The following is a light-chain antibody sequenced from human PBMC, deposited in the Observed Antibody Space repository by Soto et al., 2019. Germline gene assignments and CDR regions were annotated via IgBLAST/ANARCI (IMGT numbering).Light chain of an antibody. CDR2: AAS. CDR3: QQYGSTPRP. J-gene: IGKJ1*01. CDR1: QSVSSSY. Sequence: EIVLTRSPCTLSLAPGERATLSCRASQSVSSSYLAWYQQKPGQAPRPLIYAASRRATGIPDRFSSSGSGTDFTLSISGLEPEDFAVYYCQQYGSTPRPFGQGTKVDIK. V-gene: IGKV3-20*01.